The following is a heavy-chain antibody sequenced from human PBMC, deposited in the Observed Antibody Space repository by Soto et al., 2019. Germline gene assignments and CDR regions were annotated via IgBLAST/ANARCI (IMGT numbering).Heavy chain of an antibody. D-gene: IGHD3-3*01. CDR1: GFTFSSYA. CDR2: ISGGGVSK. V-gene: IGHV3-23*01. J-gene: IGHJ4*02. CDR3: ARDITIFGVAAFDY. Sequence: PGGSLRLSCAASGFTFSSYAMSWVRQAPGKGLEWVSAISGGGVSKYYADSVKGRFTISRDNSKNTLYLQMNSLRAEDTAVYYCARDITIFGVAAFDYWGQGTLVTVSS.